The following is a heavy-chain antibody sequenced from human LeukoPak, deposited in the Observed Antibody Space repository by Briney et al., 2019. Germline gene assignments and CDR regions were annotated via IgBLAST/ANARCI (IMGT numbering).Heavy chain of an antibody. CDR2: INWNSGST. Sequence: PGGSLRLSCVASGFIFRDYGMSWVRQVPGKGLECVAGINWNSGSTGYGDSVKGRFTISRDNDDNSVYLQMNSLRAEDTALYYCARGYDFWSGYYTLFDYWGQGILVTVS. D-gene: IGHD3/OR15-3a*01. V-gene: IGHV3-20*04. J-gene: IGHJ4*02. CDR3: ARGYDFWSGYYTLFDY. CDR1: GFIFRDYG.